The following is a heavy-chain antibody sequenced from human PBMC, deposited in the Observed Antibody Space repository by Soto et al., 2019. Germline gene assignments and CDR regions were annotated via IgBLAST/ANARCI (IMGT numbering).Heavy chain of an antibody. D-gene: IGHD5-12*01. J-gene: IGHJ4*02. CDR1: GFTFSSYG. Sequence: QVQLVESGGGVVQPGRSLRLSCAASGFTFSSYGMHWDRQAPGKGLEWVAVISYDGSNKYYADSVKGRFTISRDNSKNTLYLQMNSLRAEDTAVYYCAKEEGYGYIDYWGQGTLVTVSS. CDR3: AKEEGYGYIDY. V-gene: IGHV3-30*18. CDR2: ISYDGSNK.